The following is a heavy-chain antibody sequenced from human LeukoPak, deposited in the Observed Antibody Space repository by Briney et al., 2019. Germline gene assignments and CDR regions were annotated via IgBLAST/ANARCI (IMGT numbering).Heavy chain of an antibody. CDR2: INHSGST. V-gene: IGHV4-34*01. Sequence: GSLRLSCAASGFTFSSYNMNWVRQPPGKGLEWIGEINHSGSTNYNPSLKSRVTISVDTSKNQFSLKLSSVTAADTAVYYCAREGGATTRFDYWGQGTLVTVSS. CDR3: AREGGATTRFDY. J-gene: IGHJ4*02. D-gene: IGHD5-12*01. CDR1: GFTFSSYN.